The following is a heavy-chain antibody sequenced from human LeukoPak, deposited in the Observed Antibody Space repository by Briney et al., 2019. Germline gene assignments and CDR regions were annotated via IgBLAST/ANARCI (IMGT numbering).Heavy chain of an antibody. Sequence: GGSLRLSCAASGFTFSDYNMRWIRQAPGKGLEWVSSISRSGSTKYYADSVKGRFTISRDNAKNSLFLQMNSLRAEDTAVYYCAGSSGWFYYFDYWGQGTLVTVSS. V-gene: IGHV3-11*01. J-gene: IGHJ4*02. D-gene: IGHD6-19*01. CDR2: ISRSGSTK. CDR1: GFTFSDYN. CDR3: AGSSGWFYYFDY.